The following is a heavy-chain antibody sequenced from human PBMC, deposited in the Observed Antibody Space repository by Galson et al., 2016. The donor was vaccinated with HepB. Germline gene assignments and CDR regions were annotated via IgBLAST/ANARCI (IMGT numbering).Heavy chain of an antibody. J-gene: IGHJ4*02. Sequence: SLRLSCAAPGFTFSNYGMHWVRQAPGKGLEWVAVIWYDGSNKYYADSVKGRFTISRDNSKNTMYVHMTGLRAEDTAVYYCAKSPATAGAYYFDSWGQGTLVTVSS. D-gene: IGHD6-13*01. CDR3: AKSPATAGAYYFDS. CDR1: GFTFSNYG. V-gene: IGHV3-33*06. CDR2: IWYDGSNK.